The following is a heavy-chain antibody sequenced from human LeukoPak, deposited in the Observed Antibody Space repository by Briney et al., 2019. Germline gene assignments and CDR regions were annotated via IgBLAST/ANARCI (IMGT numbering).Heavy chain of an antibody. Sequence: SVKVSCKASGGTFSSYAISWVRQAPGQGLEWMGGIIPIFGTANYAQKFQGRVTITADEPTSTAYMELSSLRSEDTAVYYCAVASYGDYTYYYYGMDVWGQGATVTVSS. CDR1: GGTFSSYA. CDR2: IIPIFGTA. V-gene: IGHV1-69*01. CDR3: AVASYGDYTYYYYGMDV. D-gene: IGHD4-17*01. J-gene: IGHJ6*02.